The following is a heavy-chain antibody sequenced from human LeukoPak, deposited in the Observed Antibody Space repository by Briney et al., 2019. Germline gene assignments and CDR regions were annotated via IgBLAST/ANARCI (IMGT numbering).Heavy chain of an antibody. J-gene: IGHJ3*02. V-gene: IGHV3-23*01. CDR1: GFTFSSYA. CDR2: ISGSGGST. D-gene: IGHD2-15*01. CDR3: AKLYCSGGCCSVSDAFDI. Sequence: GGSLRLSCAASGFTFSSYAMSWVRQAPGKGLEWVSAISGSGGSTYYADSVKGRFTTSRDNSKNTLYLQMNSLRAEDTAVYYCAKLYCSGGCCSVSDAFDIWGQGTMVTVSS.